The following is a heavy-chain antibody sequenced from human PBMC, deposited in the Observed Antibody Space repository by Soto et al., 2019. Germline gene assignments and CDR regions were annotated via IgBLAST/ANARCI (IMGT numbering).Heavy chain of an antibody. Sequence: QVQLVQSGAEVKKPGASVKVSCKASGYTFTSFDINWVRQATGQGLEWMGWMNPNSGNTDYAQKFQGRVTMTRNTSVITAYMERSSLRSEDTAVYYCARGTVFDAFDIWGQGTMVTVSS. CDR2: MNPNSGNT. V-gene: IGHV1-8*01. D-gene: IGHD4-17*01. CDR3: ARGTVFDAFDI. CDR1: GYTFTSFD. J-gene: IGHJ3*02.